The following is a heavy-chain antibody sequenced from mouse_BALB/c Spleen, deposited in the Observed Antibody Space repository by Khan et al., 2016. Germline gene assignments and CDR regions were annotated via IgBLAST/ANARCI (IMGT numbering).Heavy chain of an antibody. J-gene: IGHJ3*01. V-gene: IGHV3-6*02. CDR3: ATYDSYDGFAY. Sequence: EVQLQESGPGLVKPSQSLSLTCSVTGYSITSGYYWNWIRQFPGNKLEWMGYISYDGSNNYNPSLKNRISITRDTSKNQFFLKLNSVTTEDTATYYCATYDSYDGFAYWGQGTLVTVSS. D-gene: IGHD2-12*01. CDR1: GYSITSGYY. CDR2: ISYDGSN.